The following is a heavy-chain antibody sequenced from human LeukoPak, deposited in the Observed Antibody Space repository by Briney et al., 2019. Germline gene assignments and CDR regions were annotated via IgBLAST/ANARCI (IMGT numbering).Heavy chain of an antibody. CDR3: ARDLVTVTKGFDI. V-gene: IGHV4-59*11. CDR2: ISYIGST. Sequence: SETLSLTCAVSDDSFSSHYWTWIRQPPGKGLEWIGYISYIGSTNYNPSLKSRVAISIDTSKNQFSLKLTSVTAADTAVYYCARDLVTVTKGFDIWSQGTVVSVSS. J-gene: IGHJ3*02. D-gene: IGHD4-17*01. CDR1: DDSFSSHY.